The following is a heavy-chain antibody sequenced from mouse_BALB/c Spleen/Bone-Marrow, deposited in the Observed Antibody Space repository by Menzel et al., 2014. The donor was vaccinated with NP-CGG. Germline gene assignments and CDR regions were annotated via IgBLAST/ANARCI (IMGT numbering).Heavy chain of an antibody. J-gene: IGHJ4*01. V-gene: IGHV14-3*02. Sequence: VTLKESGAELVKPGASVKLSCTASGFNIKDTYMHWVKQRPEQGLEWIGRIDPANGNTKYDPKFQGKATITADTSSNTAYLQLSSLTSEDTAVYYCARWEYYAVDYWGQGTSVTVSS. CDR2: IDPANGNT. CDR3: ARWEYYAVDY. CDR1: GFNIKDTY. D-gene: IGHD4-1*01.